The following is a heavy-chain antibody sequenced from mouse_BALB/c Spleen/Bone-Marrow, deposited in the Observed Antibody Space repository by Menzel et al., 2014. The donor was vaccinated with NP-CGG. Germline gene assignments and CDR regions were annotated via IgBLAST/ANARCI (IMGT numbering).Heavy chain of an antibody. J-gene: IGHJ2*01. CDR3: ASYYGSSYDYFDY. Sequence: VQLKQSGAELVRPGALVKLSCKASGFNIKDYYMHWVKQRPEQGLEWIGWIDPENGNTIYDPKFQGKASITADTSSNTAYLQLSSLTSEDTAVYYYASYYGSSYDYFDYWGQGTTLTVSS. D-gene: IGHD1-1*01. V-gene: IGHV14-1*02. CDR1: GFNIKDYY. CDR2: IDPENGNT.